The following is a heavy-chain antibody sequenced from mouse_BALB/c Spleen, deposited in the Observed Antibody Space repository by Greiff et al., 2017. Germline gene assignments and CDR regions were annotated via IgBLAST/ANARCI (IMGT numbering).Heavy chain of an antibody. V-gene: IGHV2-2*02. Sequence: VQLQESGPGLVQPSQSLSITCTVSGFSLTSYGVHWVRQSPGKGLEWLGVIWSGGSTDYNAAFISRLSISKDNSKSQVFFKMNSLQANDTAIYYCARNPFYDYNAMDYWGQGTSVTVSS. CDR1: GFSLTSYG. D-gene: IGHD2-10*01. CDR3: ARNPFYDYNAMDY. CDR2: IWSGGST. J-gene: IGHJ4*01.